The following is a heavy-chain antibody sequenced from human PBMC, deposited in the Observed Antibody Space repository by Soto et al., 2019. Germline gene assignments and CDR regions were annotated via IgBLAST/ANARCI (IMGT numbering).Heavy chain of an antibody. CDR3: ARDRGSLGATRGAFDI. D-gene: IGHD1-26*01. V-gene: IGHV1-18*01. Sequence: ASVKVSCKASGYTFTSNGISWVRQAPGQGLEWMGWISAYNGNTNYAQKFQGRVTITADESTSTAYMELSSLRSEDTAVYYCARDRGSLGATRGAFDIWGQGTMVTVSS. CDR2: ISAYNGNT. J-gene: IGHJ3*02. CDR1: GYTFTSNG.